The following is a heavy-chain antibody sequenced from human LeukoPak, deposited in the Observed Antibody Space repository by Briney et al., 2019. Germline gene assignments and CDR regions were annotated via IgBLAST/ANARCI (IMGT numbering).Heavy chain of an antibody. D-gene: IGHD3-10*01. J-gene: IGHJ4*02. Sequence: DPSETLSLTCTVSGGSISSSSYYWSWIRQPPGKGLEWIGYIYYRGSANYNPSLKSRVTISVDTSNNQFFLKLSSVTAADTAVYYCARAGNYYSSGSYLGYWGQGTLVTVSS. CDR1: GGSISSSSYY. CDR3: ARAGNYYSSGSYLGY. CDR2: IYYRGSA. V-gene: IGHV4-61*01.